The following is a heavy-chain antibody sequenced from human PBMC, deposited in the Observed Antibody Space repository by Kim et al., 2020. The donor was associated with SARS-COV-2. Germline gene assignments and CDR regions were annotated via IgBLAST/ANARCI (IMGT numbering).Heavy chain of an antibody. CDR3: AKGRSGYPMGMDV. J-gene: IGHJ6*01. Sequence: ANPVKDRFTHSRDNSKNSLYLQMNSVRAEDTALYYCAKGRSGYPMGMDVWGQGTTVTVSS. D-gene: IGHD3-3*01. V-gene: IGHV3-43*01.